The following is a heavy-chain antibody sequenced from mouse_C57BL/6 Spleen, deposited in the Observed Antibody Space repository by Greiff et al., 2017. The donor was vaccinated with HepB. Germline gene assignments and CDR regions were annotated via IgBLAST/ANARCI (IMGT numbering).Heavy chain of an antibody. CDR3: ARHEGSNYEGAWFAY. CDR1: GFSLTSYG. V-gene: IGHV2-6-1*01. J-gene: IGHJ3*01. CDR2: IWSDGST. D-gene: IGHD2-5*01. Sequence: VQLQQSGPGLVAPSQSLSITCTVSGFSLTSYGVHWVRQPPGKGLEWLVVIWSDGSTTYNSALKSRLSISKDNSKSQVFLKMNSLQTDDTAMYYCARHEGSNYEGAWFAYWGQGTLVTVSA.